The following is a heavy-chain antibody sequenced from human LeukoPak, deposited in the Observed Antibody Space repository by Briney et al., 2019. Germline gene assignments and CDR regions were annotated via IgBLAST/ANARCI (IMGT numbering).Heavy chain of an antibody. V-gene: IGHV4-59*08. J-gene: IGHJ4*02. CDR3: ARGLGIHYYDSSGYSYYFDY. CDR1: GGSISSYY. Sequence: SETLSLTCTVSGGSISSYYWSWIRQPPGKGLEWIGYIYYSGSTNYNPSLKSRVTISVDTSKNQFSLKLSSVTAADTAVYYCARGLGIHYYDSSGYSYYFDYWGQGTLVTVSS. CDR2: IYYSGST. D-gene: IGHD3-22*01.